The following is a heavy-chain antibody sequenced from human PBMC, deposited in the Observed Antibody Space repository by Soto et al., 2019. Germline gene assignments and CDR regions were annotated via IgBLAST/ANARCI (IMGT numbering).Heavy chain of an antibody. Sequence: GGSLRLSCAASGFTFSDYYMSWIRQAPGKGLEWVSYISSSGSTIYYADSVKGRFTISRDNAKNSLYLQMNSLRAEDTAVYYCARDYQKQQLMHNWFDPWGQGTLVTVSS. V-gene: IGHV3-11*01. CDR1: GFTFSDYY. CDR3: ARDYQKQQLMHNWFDP. CDR2: ISSSGSTI. J-gene: IGHJ5*02. D-gene: IGHD6-13*01.